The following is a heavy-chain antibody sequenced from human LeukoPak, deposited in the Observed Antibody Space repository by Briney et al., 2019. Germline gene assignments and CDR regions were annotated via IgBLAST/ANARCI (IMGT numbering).Heavy chain of an antibody. CDR1: GYSFTSYW. CDR2: IYPGDSDT. CDR3: ARCPDRDYGDYGGNWFDP. Sequence: GESLKISCKGSGYSFTSYWIGWVRQMPGEGLEWMGIIYPGDSDTRYSPSFQGQVTISADKSISTAYLQWSSLKASDTAMYYCARCPDRDYGDYGGNWFDPWGQGTLVTVSS. D-gene: IGHD4-17*01. V-gene: IGHV5-51*01. J-gene: IGHJ5*02.